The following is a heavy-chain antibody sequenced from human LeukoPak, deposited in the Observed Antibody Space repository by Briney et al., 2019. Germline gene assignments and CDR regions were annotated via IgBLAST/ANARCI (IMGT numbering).Heavy chain of an antibody. Sequence: ASVEVSCKASGYTFTGYYMHWVRQAPGQGLEWMGWINPNSGGTNYAQKFQGRVTMTRDTSISTAYMELSRLRSDDTAVYYCARGASGVYTVTTSWFDPWGKGTLVIVSS. CDR3: ARGASGVYTVTTSWFDP. CDR1: GYTFTGYY. D-gene: IGHD4-17*01. CDR2: INPNSGGT. J-gene: IGHJ5*02. V-gene: IGHV1-2*02.